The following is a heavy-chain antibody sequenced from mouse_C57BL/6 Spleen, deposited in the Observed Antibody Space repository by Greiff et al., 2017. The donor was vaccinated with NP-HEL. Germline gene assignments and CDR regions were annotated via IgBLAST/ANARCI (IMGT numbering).Heavy chain of an antibody. V-gene: IGHV5-17*01. CDR1: GFTFSDYG. D-gene: IGHD4-1*01. Sequence: EVKLVESGGGLVKPGGSLKLSCAASGFTFSDYGMHWVRQAPEKGLEWVAYISSGSSTIYYADTVKGRVTFPRDNAKNTLFLQMTSLRSEDKAMYCSAGTGKDAMDYWGQGTSVTVSS. J-gene: IGHJ4*01. CDR3: AGTGKDAMDY. CDR2: ISSGSSTI.